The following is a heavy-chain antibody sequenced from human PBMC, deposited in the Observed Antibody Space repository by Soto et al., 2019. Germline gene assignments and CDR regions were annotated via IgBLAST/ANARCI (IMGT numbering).Heavy chain of an antibody. D-gene: IGHD6-6*01. CDR3: AREDKDYSSSSGYYYYYGMDV. J-gene: IGHJ6*02. V-gene: IGHV1-46*01. Sequence: ASVKVSCKASGYTFTSYYMHWVRQAPGQGLEWMGIINPSGGSTSYAQKFQGRVTMTRDTSTSTVYMELSSRRSEDTAVYYCAREDKDYSSSSGYYYYYGMDVWGQGTTVTVSS. CDR1: GYTFTSYY. CDR2: INPSGGST.